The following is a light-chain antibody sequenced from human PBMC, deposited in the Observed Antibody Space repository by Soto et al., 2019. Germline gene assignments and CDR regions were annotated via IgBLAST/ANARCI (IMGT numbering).Light chain of an antibody. CDR2: GAS. Sequence: IQLTQSPSSLSASVGDRVTISCRASQGIANFLAWYQQKPGKAPKLLIYGASTLQSGVPSRFSGSESATDFTLTISSLQPEEFATYYCQQLNSFPIPFGPGTKVDIK. J-gene: IGKJ3*01. CDR3: QQLNSFPIP. CDR1: QGIANF. V-gene: IGKV1-9*01.